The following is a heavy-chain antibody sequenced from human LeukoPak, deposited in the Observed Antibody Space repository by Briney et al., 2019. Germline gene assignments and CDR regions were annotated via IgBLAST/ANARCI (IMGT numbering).Heavy chain of an antibody. CDR3: AKNLLGSEAYSWYFDL. J-gene: IGHJ2*01. CDR2: ITGRGGST. CDR1: GFTFSSYG. V-gene: IGHV3-23*01. D-gene: IGHD2-15*01. Sequence: GGSLRLSCAASGFTFSSYGMHWVRQAPGKGLEWVSSITGRGGSTYADSVQGRFTISRDNSKNTLYLQMNSLRAEDTAVYFCAKNLLGSEAYSWYFDLWGRGTLVTVSS.